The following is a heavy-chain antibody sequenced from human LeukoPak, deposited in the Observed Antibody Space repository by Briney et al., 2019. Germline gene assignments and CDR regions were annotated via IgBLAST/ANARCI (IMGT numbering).Heavy chain of an antibody. CDR2: IYTSGST. CDR1: GGSISSYY. CDR3: AREKFYYDSSGYYPIDY. Sequence: SETLSLTCTVSGGSISSYYWSWIRQPAGKGLEWIGRIYTSGSTNYNPSLKSRVTMSVDTSKNQFSLKLSSVTAADKAVYYCAREKFYYDSSGYYPIDYGGQGTLVTVS. J-gene: IGHJ4*02. V-gene: IGHV4-4*07. D-gene: IGHD3-22*01.